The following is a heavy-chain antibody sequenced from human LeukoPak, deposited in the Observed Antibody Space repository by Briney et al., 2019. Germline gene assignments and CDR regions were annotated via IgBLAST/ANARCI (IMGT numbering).Heavy chain of an antibody. Sequence: GGSLRLSCAASGFTFSDYYMSWLRQAPGKGLEWVSYISTSGSTIYYADSLKGRFTISRDNAKNSLYLQMNSLRAEDTAVYYCARDRGRYYYGSGSYYPDYWGQGTLVTVSS. CDR3: ARDRGRYYYGSGSYYPDY. V-gene: IGHV3-11*01. CDR1: GFTFSDYY. D-gene: IGHD3-10*01. CDR2: ISTSGSTI. J-gene: IGHJ4*02.